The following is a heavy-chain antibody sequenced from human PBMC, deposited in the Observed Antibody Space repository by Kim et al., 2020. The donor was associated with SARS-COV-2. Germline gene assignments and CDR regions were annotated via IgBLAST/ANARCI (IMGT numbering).Heavy chain of an antibody. D-gene: IGHD6-19*01. V-gene: IGHV4-39*01. J-gene: IGHJ5*02. CDR3: ARSRSTSGHPNWFDP. Sequence: SETLSLTCTVSGGSIDSGTSYWGWIRQPPGKGLVWIGTIYFSGTTYYNMSLKSRVTVSVDTSKSQFSLKLNSVTAADTAVYYCARSRSTSGHPNWFDPWGQGTVVTVSS. CDR1: GGSIDSGTSY. CDR2: IYFSGTT.